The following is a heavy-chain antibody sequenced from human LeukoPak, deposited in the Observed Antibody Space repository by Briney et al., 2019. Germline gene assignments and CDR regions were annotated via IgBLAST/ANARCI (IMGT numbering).Heavy chain of an antibody. D-gene: IGHD2-2*01. CDR3: ASSIVVAPAAMGY. CDR2: INPNSGGT. Sequence: ASVKVSCKASGYTFTGYYMHWVRQAPGQGLEWMGWINPNSGGTNYAQKFQGRVTMTRDTSISTAYMELSRLRSDDTAVYYCASSIVVAPAAMGYWGQGTLVTVSS. J-gene: IGHJ4*02. V-gene: IGHV1-2*02. CDR1: GYTFTGYY.